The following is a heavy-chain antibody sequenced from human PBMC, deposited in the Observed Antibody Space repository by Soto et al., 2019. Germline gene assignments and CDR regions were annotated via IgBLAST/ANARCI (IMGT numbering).Heavy chain of an antibody. CDR3: ASMLGYCSSTSCYGSFDY. J-gene: IGHJ4*02. Sequence: PSETLSLTCTVSGGSISSGDYYWSWIRQPPGKGLEWIGYIYYSGSTYYNPSLKSRVTISVDTSKNQFSLKLSYVTAADTAVYYCASMLGYCSSTSCYGSFDYWGQGTLVTVYS. V-gene: IGHV4-30-4*01. D-gene: IGHD2-2*01. CDR1: GGSISSGDYY. CDR2: IYYSGST.